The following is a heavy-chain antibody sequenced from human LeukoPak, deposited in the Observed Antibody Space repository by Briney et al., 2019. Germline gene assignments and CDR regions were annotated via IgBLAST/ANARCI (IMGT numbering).Heavy chain of an antibody. Sequence: PGGSLRLSCAASGFTFSSYWMSWVRQAPGKGLEWVSAISGSGGSTYYADSVKGRFTISRDNSKNTLYLQMNSLRAEDTAVYYCAKEGSSPPGVDADAFDIWGQGTMVTVSS. CDR3: AKEGSSPPGVDADAFDI. CDR2: ISGSGGST. D-gene: IGHD6-6*01. CDR1: GFTFSSYW. J-gene: IGHJ3*02. V-gene: IGHV3-23*01.